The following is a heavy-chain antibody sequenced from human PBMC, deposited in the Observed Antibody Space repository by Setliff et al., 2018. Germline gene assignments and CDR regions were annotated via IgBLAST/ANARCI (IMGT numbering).Heavy chain of an antibody. D-gene: IGHD3-10*01. CDR1: GFTFSGYS. Sequence: GGSLRLSCAASGFTFSGYSMNWVRQAPGKGLEWVSYISGSSHIISYADSVKGRFTISRDNAKNSLYLQMNSLRAEDTAAYYCARDSVTMVRGVIRSYYYYYMDVWGKGTTVTVSS. J-gene: IGHJ6*03. CDR2: ISGSSHII. CDR3: ARDSVTMVRGVIRSYYYYYMDV. V-gene: IGHV3-48*04.